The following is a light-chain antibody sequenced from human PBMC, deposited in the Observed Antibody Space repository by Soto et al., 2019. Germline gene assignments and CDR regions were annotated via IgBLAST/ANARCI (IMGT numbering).Light chain of an antibody. J-gene: IGKJ1*01. CDR2: KAS. CDR3: QQSYSTPWT. Sequence: QSPSTLSASVGDRVTITCRASQSISSWLAWYQQKPGKAPKLLIYKASALESGVPSRFSGSGSGTEFTLTISSLQPDDFATYYCQQSYSTPWTFGQGTKVDIK. CDR1: QSISSW. V-gene: IGKV1-5*03.